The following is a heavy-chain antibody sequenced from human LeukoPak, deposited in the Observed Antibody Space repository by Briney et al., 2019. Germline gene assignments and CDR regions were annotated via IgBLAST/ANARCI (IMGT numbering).Heavy chain of an antibody. D-gene: IGHD3-10*01. CDR2: ISGSGGST. J-gene: IGHJ4*02. V-gene: IGHV3-23*01. Sequence: GGSLRLSCAASGFTFSSYAMSWVRQAPGKGLEWVSAISGSGGSTYYADSVKGRFTISRDNSKNTLYPQMNSLRAEDTAVYYCPYGSGSYYYFDYWGQGTLVTVSS. CDR3: PYGSGSYYYFDY. CDR1: GFTFSSYA.